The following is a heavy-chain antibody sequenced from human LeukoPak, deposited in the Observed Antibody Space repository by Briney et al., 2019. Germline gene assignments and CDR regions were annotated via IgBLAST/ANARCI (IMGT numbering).Heavy chain of an antibody. CDR3: AGHHPRNTVDF. D-gene: IGHD2/OR15-2a*01. J-gene: IGHJ4*02. CDR1: GGSISSYY. CDR2: ISDIGSI. Sequence: SETRSLTCTVSGGSISSYYWSWIRQPPGKGLEWIAYISDIGSINYNPSLKSRVTISLDTSKNQFSLKLSSVTAADTAVYYCAGHHPRNTVDFWGQGTLVTVSS. V-gene: IGHV4-59*08.